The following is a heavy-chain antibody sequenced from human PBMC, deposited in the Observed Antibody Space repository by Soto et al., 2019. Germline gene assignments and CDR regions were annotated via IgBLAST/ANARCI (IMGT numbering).Heavy chain of an antibody. Sequence: SETLYLTCTVSGGSISRSSYYWGWIRQPPGKGLEWIGSIYYSGSTYYNPSLKSRVTISVDTSKNQFSLKLSSVTAADTAVYYCARPYSSSWYGAETNWFDPWGQGTLVT. CDR3: ARPYSSSWYGAETNWFDP. J-gene: IGHJ5*02. D-gene: IGHD6-13*01. CDR2: IYYSGST. CDR1: GGSISRSSYY. V-gene: IGHV4-39*01.